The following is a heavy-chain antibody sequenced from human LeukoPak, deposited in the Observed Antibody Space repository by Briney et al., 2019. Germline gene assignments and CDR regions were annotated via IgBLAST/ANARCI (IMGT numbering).Heavy chain of an antibody. J-gene: IGHJ1*01. CDR3: ARVSGPGMNEYFHL. V-gene: IGHV3-74*01. D-gene: IGHD3-10*01. CDR1: GFTFSEAW. Sequence: GGSLRLSCAASGFTFSEAWMHWVRQAPGKGLVWVSRINNDGSTTRYADSVKGRFTISRGNAKNTLYLQMNSLRAEDTAVCYCARVSGPGMNEYFHLWGQGTLVTVSS. CDR2: INNDGSTT.